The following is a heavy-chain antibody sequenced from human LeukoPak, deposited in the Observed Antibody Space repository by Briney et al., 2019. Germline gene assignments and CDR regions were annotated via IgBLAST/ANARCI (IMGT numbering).Heavy chain of an antibody. CDR2: IYYSGTT. Sequence: SQTLSLTCTVSGGSISSNVYYWGWIRQPPGKGLEWIGSIYYSGTTYYNPSLKSRVTISVDMSKNQFSLKLSSVTAADTAVYYCASCRGPCYSGQYYFDYWGQGTLVTVSS. D-gene: IGHD2-15*01. J-gene: IGHJ4*02. CDR1: GGSISSNVYY. CDR3: ASCRGPCYSGQYYFDY. V-gene: IGHV4-39*01.